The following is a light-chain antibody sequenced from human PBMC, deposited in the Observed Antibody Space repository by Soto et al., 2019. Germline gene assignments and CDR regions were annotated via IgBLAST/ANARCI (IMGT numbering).Light chain of an antibody. Sequence: DIQMTQSPSSLSASVGDRVTITCRASQSISSYLNWYQQKPGKAPKLLIYAASSLQSVVPSRFSGSGSGTDFTLTISSLQPEDFATYYCQQSYSNALYTFCQGTKVDIK. CDR3: QQSYSNALYT. J-gene: IGKJ2*01. CDR2: AAS. CDR1: QSISSY. V-gene: IGKV1-39*01.